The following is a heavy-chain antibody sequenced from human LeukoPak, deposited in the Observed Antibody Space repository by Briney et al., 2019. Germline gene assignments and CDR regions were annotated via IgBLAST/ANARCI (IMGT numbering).Heavy chain of an antibody. J-gene: IGHJ4*02. CDR3: ARERVRGVIFPFDY. Sequence: PGRSLRLSCAASGFTFSSYAMHWVRQAPGKGLEWVAVISYDGSNKYYADSVKGRFTISRDNSKNTLYLQMNSLRAEDTAVYHCARERVRGVIFPFDYWGQGTLVTVSS. D-gene: IGHD3-10*01. CDR1: GFTFSSYA. CDR2: ISYDGSNK. V-gene: IGHV3-30*04.